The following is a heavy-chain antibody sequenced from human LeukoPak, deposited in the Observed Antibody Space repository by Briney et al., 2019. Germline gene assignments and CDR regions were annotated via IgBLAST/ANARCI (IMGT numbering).Heavy chain of an antibody. CDR3: ARDFYDFWSGALRAHYYYYMDV. Sequence: SETLPLTCTVSGGSISSHYWSWIRQPPGKGLEWIGYIYYSGSTNYNPSLKSRVTISVDTSKNQFSLKLSSVTAADTAVYYCARDFYDFWSGALRAHYYYYMDVWGKGTTVTVSS. CDR1: GGSISSHY. D-gene: IGHD3-3*01. J-gene: IGHJ6*03. CDR2: IYYSGST. V-gene: IGHV4-59*11.